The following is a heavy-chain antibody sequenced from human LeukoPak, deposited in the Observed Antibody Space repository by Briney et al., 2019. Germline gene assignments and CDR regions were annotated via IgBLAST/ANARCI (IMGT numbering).Heavy chain of an antibody. J-gene: IGHJ4*02. Sequence: WDTLSLTCSVSGGSISSFYWNWIRQPPGKGLEWIRYVHYSGSNNYNPSLKSRVTISVDTSKTQFSLKLSSVTAADTAGYYCARLGLPAGGGWLADYWGQGTLVTVSS. CDR3: ARLGLPAGGGWLADY. V-gene: IGHV4-59*08. D-gene: IGHD2-2*01. CDR2: VHYSGSN. CDR1: GGSISSFY.